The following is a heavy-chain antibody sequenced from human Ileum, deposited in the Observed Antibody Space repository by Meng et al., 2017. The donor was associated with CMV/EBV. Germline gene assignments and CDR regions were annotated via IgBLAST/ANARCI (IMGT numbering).Heavy chain of an antibody. CDR2: INRDDGK. D-gene: IGHD1-26*01. CDR1: GFSDMCSDLY. CDR3: SPFVGGHYPSSPDY. J-gene: IGHJ4*02. Sequence: PSLTLTLPCIFFGFSDMCSDLYLVWIRPPPAKGLEWLARINRDDGKPYSPSIISRRAITTVDSTNEVVLPMLNIDPVDESTYYCSPFVGGHYPSSPDYWGQGTLVTVSS. V-gene: IGHV2-5*02.